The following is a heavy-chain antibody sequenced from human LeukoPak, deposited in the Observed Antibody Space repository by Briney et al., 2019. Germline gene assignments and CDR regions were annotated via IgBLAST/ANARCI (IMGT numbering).Heavy chain of an antibody. CDR1: GGTFSSYA. CDR3: ARVLPYYGSGSYYNFEVINNWFDP. Sequence: ASVKVSCKASGGTFSSYAISWVRQAPGQGLEWMGRIIPILGIANYAQKFQGRATITADKSTSTAYMELSGLRSEDTAVYYCARVLPYYGSGSYYNFEVINNWFDPWGQGTLVTVSS. J-gene: IGHJ5*02. V-gene: IGHV1-69*04. CDR2: IIPILGIA. D-gene: IGHD3-10*01.